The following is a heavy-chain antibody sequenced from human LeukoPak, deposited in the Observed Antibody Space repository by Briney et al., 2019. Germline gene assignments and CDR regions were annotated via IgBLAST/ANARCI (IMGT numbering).Heavy chain of an antibody. Sequence: TSETLSLTCAVYGGSFSGYSWSWIRQPPGKGLEWIGDINHSGSSNYIPSLKSRVTISVDTSKNQFSLKLSSVTAADTAVYYCARGRRRVVVVAARDPSFDYWGQGTLVTVSS. J-gene: IGHJ4*02. D-gene: IGHD2-15*01. V-gene: IGHV4-34*01. CDR3: ARGRRRVVVVAARDPSFDY. CDR1: GGSFSGYS. CDR2: INHSGSS.